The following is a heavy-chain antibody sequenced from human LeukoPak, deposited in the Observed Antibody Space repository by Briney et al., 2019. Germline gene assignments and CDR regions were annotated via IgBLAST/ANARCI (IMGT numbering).Heavy chain of an antibody. CDR2: ISSSSSTI. CDR1: GFTFSTYS. Sequence: GGSLRLSCTASGFTFSTYSMSWVRQAPGKGLEWVSYISSSSSTISYPDSVKGRFTISRDNAKNSLYLQMNNLRAEDTAVYYCATKFWSGSGMDVWGQGTTVTVSS. CDR3: ATKFWSGSGMDV. J-gene: IGHJ6*02. V-gene: IGHV3-48*01. D-gene: IGHD3-3*01.